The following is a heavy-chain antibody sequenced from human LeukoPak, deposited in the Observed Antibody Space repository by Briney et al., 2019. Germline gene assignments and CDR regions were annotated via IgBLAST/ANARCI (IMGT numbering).Heavy chain of an antibody. Sequence: GGSLRLSCAASGFTFSSYGMHWVRQAPGKGLEWVAFIRYDGSNKYYADSVKGRFTISRDNSKNTLYLQMNSLRAEDTAVYYCARDLPYYDILTGYEYRGLFDYWGQGTLVTVSS. D-gene: IGHD3-9*01. CDR2: IRYDGSNK. J-gene: IGHJ4*02. CDR3: ARDLPYYDILTGYEYRGLFDY. CDR1: GFTFSSYG. V-gene: IGHV3-30*02.